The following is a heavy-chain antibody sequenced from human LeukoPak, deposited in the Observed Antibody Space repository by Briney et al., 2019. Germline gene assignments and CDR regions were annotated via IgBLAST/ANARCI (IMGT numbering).Heavy chain of an antibody. D-gene: IGHD6-19*01. CDR3: AKRRLVEPRASDY. V-gene: IGHV3-23*01. Sequence: GGSLRLSCAASGFTFSSYAMSWVRQAPGKGLEWVSAISGSGGSAYYAGSVKGRFTISRDNSKNTLYLQMNSLRAEDTAVYYCAKRRLVEPRASDYWGQGTLVTVSS. CDR1: GFTFSSYA. J-gene: IGHJ4*02. CDR2: ISGSGGSA.